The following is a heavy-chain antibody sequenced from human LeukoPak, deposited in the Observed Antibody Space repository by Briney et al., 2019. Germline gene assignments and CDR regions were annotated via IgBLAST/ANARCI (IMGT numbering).Heavy chain of an antibody. Sequence: SETLSLTCTVSGGSISSSSYYWGWIRQPPGKGLAWIGSIYYSGSTYYNPSLKSRVTISVDTSKNQLSLKLSSVTAADTAVYYCASARTSSRSWFTFDYWGQGILVTVSS. CDR2: IYYSGST. D-gene: IGHD6-13*01. CDR1: GGSISSSSYY. J-gene: IGHJ4*02. CDR3: ASARTSSRSWFTFDY. V-gene: IGHV4-39*01.